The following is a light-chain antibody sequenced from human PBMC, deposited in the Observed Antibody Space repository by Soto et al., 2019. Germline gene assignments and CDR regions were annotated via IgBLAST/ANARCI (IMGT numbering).Light chain of an antibody. CDR2: DVS. Sequence: QSVLTQPASVSGSPGQSITISCTGTSSDVGGYDYVSWYQQHPGKAPKLMIYDVSNRPSGVSNRFSGSKSGNTASLTISGLQAEDEADYYCSSYTSSNTLVVFGAGTQLTVL. CDR3: SSYTSSNTLVV. J-gene: IGLJ2*01. V-gene: IGLV2-14*03. CDR1: SSDVGGYDY.